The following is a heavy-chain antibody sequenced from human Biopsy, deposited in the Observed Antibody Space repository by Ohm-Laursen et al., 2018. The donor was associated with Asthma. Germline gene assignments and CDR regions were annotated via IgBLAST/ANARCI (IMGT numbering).Heavy chain of an antibody. V-gene: IGHV3-53*01. CDR2: IYSGGTS. CDR1: GFAVSRDY. Sequence: SLRLSCAASGFAVSRDYVFWVRQAPGKGLEWVSVIYSGGTSHTADSVRGRFTISRDYSKNTLYPQMHSLRAEDTAVYYCARGDSSNWSHYYFDYWGQGTLVTVSS. D-gene: IGHD3-22*01. J-gene: IGHJ4*02. CDR3: ARGDSSNWSHYYFDY.